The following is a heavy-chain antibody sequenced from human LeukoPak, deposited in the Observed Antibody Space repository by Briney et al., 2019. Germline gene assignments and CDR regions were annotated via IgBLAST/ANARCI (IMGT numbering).Heavy chain of an antibody. D-gene: IGHD5-18*01. V-gene: IGHV4-30-4*01. CDR3: ARDSYGGVFDY. J-gene: IGHJ4*02. CDR2: IYYSGST. CDR1: GGSISSSDYY. Sequence: SETLSLTCTVSGGSISSSDYYWSWIRQPPGKGLEWIGYIYYSGSTYYNPSLKSRVTISVDTSKNQFSLKLSSVTAADTAVYYCARDSYGGVFDYWGQGTLVTVSS.